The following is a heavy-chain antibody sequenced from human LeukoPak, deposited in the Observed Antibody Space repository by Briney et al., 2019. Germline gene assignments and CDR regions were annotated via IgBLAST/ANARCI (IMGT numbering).Heavy chain of an antibody. D-gene: IGHD3-3*01. V-gene: IGHV3-7*03. CDR2: IKQDGSEK. J-gene: IGHJ4*02. CDR1: GFTFSSYW. CDR3: AKDNLYYDFWSGYLRGYFDY. Sequence: GGSLRLSCAASGFTFSSYWMSWVRQAPGKGLEWVANIKQDGSEKYYVDSVKGRFTISRDNSKNTLYLQMNSLRAEDTAVYYCAKDNLYYDFWSGYLRGYFDYWGQGTLVTVSS.